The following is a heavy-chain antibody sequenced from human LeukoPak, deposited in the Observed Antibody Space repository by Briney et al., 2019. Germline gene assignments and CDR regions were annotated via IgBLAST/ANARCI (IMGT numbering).Heavy chain of an antibody. CDR1: GGSISSSSYY. CDR3: ARWEYASGGYFDS. J-gene: IGHJ4*02. D-gene: IGHD3-10*01. V-gene: IGHV4-39*01. CDR2: IYYSGTT. Sequence: SETLSLTCTVSGGSISSSSYYWGWIRQPPGKGLEWIANIYYSGTTYYNPSLKSRVTISLDTSKNQFSLKLDSVTASDTAVYYCARWEYASGGYFDSWGQGTLVTVSS.